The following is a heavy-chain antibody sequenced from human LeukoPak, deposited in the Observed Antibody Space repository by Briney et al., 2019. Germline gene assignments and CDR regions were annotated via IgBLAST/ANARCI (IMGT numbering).Heavy chain of an antibody. J-gene: IGHJ3*02. V-gene: IGHV4-59*01. CDR1: GGSISNYY. D-gene: IGHD3-3*01. Sequence: PSETLSLTCTVSGGSISNYYWSWIRQPPGRGLEWIAYINYSGSTNYNPSLKSRVTISVDTSKNHFSLTLSSVTAADTAVYYCARFGGPHAFDIWGQGTMVTVSS. CDR3: ARFGGPHAFDI. CDR2: INYSGST.